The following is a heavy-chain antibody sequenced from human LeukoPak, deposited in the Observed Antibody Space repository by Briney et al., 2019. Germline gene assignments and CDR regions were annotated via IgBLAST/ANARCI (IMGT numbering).Heavy chain of an antibody. V-gene: IGHV3-30*18. J-gene: IGHJ4*02. CDR2: ISYDGSNK. D-gene: IGHD6-13*01. Sequence: PGGSLRLSCAASGFTFSSYGMHWVRQAPGKGLERVAVISYDGSNKYYADSVKGRFTISRDNSKNTLYLQMNSLRAEDTAVYYCAKDGLYSSSWYYWGQGTLVTVSS. CDR1: GFTFSSYG. CDR3: AKDGLYSSSWYY.